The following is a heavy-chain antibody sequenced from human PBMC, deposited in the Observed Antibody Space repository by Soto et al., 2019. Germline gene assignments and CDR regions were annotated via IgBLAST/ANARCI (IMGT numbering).Heavy chain of an antibody. CDR1: GFTFDDYA. CDR3: ARCSSTSCYIMASFEY. V-gene: IGHV3-20*04. Sequence: EVQLVESGGGVVRPGGSLRLSCAASGFTFDDYAMSWVRQAPGKGLEWVAGINWNGRSKTYADSLKGRFTISRDNAKNSLHLQINSLRAEDTALYFCARCSSTSCYIMASFEYWGQGTLVTVSS. D-gene: IGHD2-2*02. J-gene: IGHJ4*02. CDR2: INWNGRSK.